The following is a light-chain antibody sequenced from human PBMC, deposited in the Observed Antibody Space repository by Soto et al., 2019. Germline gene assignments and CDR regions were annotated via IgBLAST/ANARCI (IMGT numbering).Light chain of an antibody. CDR1: QYINTR. V-gene: IGKV3-11*01. J-gene: IGKJ5*01. Sequence: EIVLTQSTATVSSFAGDRVTLSCRASQYINTRLAWYQHRPGQAPSLLIYQTSIRAAGLPARFSASASGTDSTLTISVVPPEDFTLYCCHHRQCWPRPFGQGTRPAN. CDR2: QTS. CDR3: HHRQCWPRP.